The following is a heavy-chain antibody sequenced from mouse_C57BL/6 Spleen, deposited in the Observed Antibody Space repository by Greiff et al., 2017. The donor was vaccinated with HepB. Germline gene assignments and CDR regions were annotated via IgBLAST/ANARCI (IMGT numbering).Heavy chain of an antibody. J-gene: IGHJ4*01. V-gene: IGHV5-9-1*02. Sequence: EVKLMESGEGLVKPGGSLKLSCAASGFTFSSYAMSWVRQTPEKRLEWVAYISSGGDYIYYADTVKVRFTISRDNARNTLYLQMSSLKSEDTAMYYCTRDWYYGSKNDAMDYWGQGTSVTVSS. CDR1: GFTFSSYA. CDR2: ISSGGDYI. CDR3: TRDWYYGSKNDAMDY. D-gene: IGHD1-1*01.